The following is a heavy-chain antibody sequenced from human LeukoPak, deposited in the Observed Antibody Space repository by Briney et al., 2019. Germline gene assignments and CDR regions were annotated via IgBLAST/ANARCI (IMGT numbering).Heavy chain of an antibody. D-gene: IGHD3-10*01. CDR1: GFTFSSYG. J-gene: IGHJ4*02. V-gene: IGHV3-30*18. CDR2: ISYGGINK. Sequence: GGSLRLSCAASGFTFSSYGMHWLRQAPGKGLQWVAVISYGGINKYYGDSVKGRFAISRDNSKNTLYLQMNSPRPEDTAVYYCAKDVSRGSVALGDYWGQGTLVTVCS. CDR3: AKDVSRGSVALGDY.